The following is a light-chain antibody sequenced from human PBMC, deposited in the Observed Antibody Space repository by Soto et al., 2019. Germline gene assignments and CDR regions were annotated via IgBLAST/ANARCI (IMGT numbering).Light chain of an antibody. V-gene: IGKV1-39*01. CDR1: QSISSY. CDR3: QQGYSRPRT. CDR2: AAS. J-gene: IGKJ1*01. Sequence: DIQMTQSPSTLSASVGDRVTITCRASQSISSYLNWYQQKPGKAPKLLIYAASSLQSGVPSRFSGSGSGTDFTLTISRLQPEDFATYFCQQGYSRPRTFGQGTKVDIK.